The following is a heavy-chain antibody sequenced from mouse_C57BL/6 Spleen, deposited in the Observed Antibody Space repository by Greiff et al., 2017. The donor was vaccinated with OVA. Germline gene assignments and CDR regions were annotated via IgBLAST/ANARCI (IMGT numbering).Heavy chain of an antibody. J-gene: IGHJ1*03. CDR1: GYAFSSYW. Sequence: VQLQQSGAELVKPGASVKISCKASGYAFSSYWMNWVKQRPGKGLEWIGQIYPGDGDTNYNGKFKGKATLTADKSSSTAYMQLSSLTSEDSAVYFCARPQYGNYWYFDVWGTGTTVTVSS. D-gene: IGHD2-10*02. CDR2: IYPGDGDT. CDR3: ARPQYGNYWYFDV. V-gene: IGHV1-80*01.